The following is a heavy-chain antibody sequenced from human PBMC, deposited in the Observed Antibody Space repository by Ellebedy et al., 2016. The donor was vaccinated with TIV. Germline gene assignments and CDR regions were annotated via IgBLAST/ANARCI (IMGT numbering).Heavy chain of an antibody. J-gene: IGHJ5*02. CDR2: ISIYNGYT. Sequence: ASVKVSXKASGYTFTHRGISWVRQAPGKGLEWMGYISIYNGYTNYAQNFQDRITVTADTSANTAYMVLRSLRSDDTAIYYCARVHLFMYGSGSSNWFDPWGQGTQVTV. D-gene: IGHD3-10*01. V-gene: IGHV1-18*01. CDR1: GYTFTHRG. CDR3: ARVHLFMYGSGSSNWFDP.